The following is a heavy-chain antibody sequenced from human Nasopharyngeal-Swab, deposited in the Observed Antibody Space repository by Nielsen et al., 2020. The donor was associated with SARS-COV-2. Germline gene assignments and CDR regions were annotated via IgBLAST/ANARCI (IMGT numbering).Heavy chain of an antibody. J-gene: IGHJ5*02. CDR2: IHPRGTT. Sequence: SETLSLTCAVSGASISSDKWWSWARQPPGKGLEWIGEIHPRGTTNCNPSLRSRVILSVDKSNNNFSLRLTSVTAADTAVYYCVRGGDWKFDPWGQGTLVTVSS. D-gene: IGHD2-21*02. CDR1: GASISSDKW. CDR3: VRGGDWKFDP. V-gene: IGHV4-4*02.